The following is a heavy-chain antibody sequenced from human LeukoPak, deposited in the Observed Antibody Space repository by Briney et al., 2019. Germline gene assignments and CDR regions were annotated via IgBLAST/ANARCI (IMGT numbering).Heavy chain of an antibody. Sequence: SETLSLTCIVSGGSISSSRDYWAWIRQPPGKGLEWIANIYYSGSTYYSPSLKSRVTISLDTSRNQFSLKLNSVTAADTAVYYCARDRGGNSDYWGQGTLVTVSS. CDR2: IYYSGST. CDR3: ARDRGGNSDY. J-gene: IGHJ4*02. CDR1: GGSISSSRDY. V-gene: IGHV4-39*07. D-gene: IGHD4-23*01.